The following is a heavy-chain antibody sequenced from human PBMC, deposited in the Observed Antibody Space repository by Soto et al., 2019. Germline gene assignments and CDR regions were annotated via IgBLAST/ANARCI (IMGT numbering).Heavy chain of an antibody. J-gene: IGHJ6*02. CDR1: GFTFDDYA. CDR2: ISWNSGSI. D-gene: IGHD1-7*01. Sequence: GGSLRLSCAASGFTFDDYAMHWVRQAPGKGLEWVSGISWNSGSIGYADSVKGRFTISRDNAKNSLYLQMNSLRAEDTALYYCAKDMGITGTTDGGVGMDVWGQGTTVTVSS. V-gene: IGHV3-9*01. CDR3: AKDMGITGTTDGGVGMDV.